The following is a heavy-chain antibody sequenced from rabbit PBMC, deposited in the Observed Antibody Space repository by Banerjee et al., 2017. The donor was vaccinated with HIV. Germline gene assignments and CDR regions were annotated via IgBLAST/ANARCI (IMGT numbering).Heavy chain of an antibody. V-gene: IGHV1S40*01. Sequence: QSLEESGGDLVKPGASLTLTCTASGFSFSSSYWICWVRQAPGKGLEWIACIDGSNSGSTYYANWAKGRFTISKTSSTTVTLQMTSLTAADTATYYCTRKDLWGQGTLVTVS. J-gene: IGHJ6*01. CDR1: GFSFSSSYW. CDR2: IDGSNSGST. CDR3: TRKDL.